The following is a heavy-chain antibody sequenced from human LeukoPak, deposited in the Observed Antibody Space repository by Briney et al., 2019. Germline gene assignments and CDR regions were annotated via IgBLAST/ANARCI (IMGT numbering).Heavy chain of an antibody. V-gene: IGHV3-7*01. CDR1: GFTLSSYW. CDR2: IKQDGSEK. D-gene: IGHD6-19*01. J-gene: IGHJ3*02. CDR3: ARGSVAGHGIDAFDI. Sequence: PGGSLRLSCAASGFTLSSYWMSWVRQAPGKGLEWVANIKQDGSEKYYVDSVKGRFTISRDNAKNSLYLQMNSLRAEDTAVYYCARGSVAGHGIDAFDIWGQGTMVTVSS.